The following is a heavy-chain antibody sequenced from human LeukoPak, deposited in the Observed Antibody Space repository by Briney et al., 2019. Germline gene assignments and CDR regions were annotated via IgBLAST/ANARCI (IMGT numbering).Heavy chain of an antibody. J-gene: IGHJ2*01. V-gene: IGHV4-59*12. CDR2: IYYSGST. CDR1: GGSISSYY. CDR3: ARDRHSSADWYFDL. Sequence: SETLSLTCTVSGGSISSYYWSWIRQPPGKGLEWIGYIYYSGSTDYNPSLKSRVTISVDTSKNQFSLKLSSVTAADTAVYYCARDRHSSADWYFDLWGRGTLVTVSS.